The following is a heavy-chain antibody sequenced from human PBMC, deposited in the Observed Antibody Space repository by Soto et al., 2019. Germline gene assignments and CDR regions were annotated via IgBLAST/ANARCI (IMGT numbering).Heavy chain of an antibody. J-gene: IGHJ4*02. D-gene: IGHD2-15*01. CDR2: IIPILGTA. CDR3: ARSPRGYFSGVSCYSLGDY. Sequence: QVQLVQSGAEVKKPGSSVKVSCKASGGTFSSYAISWVRQAPGQGLEWMGGIIPILGTANYAQKFQGRVTITADQSTSTAYMELSSLRSEDTAVYYCARSPRGYFSGVSCYSLGDYWGQVTLVTFSS. V-gene: IGHV1-69*01. CDR1: GGTFSSYA.